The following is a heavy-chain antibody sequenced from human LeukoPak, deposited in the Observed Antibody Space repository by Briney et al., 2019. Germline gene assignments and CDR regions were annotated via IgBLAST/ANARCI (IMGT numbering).Heavy chain of an antibody. J-gene: IGHJ4*02. CDR2: IRSKAYGGTT. CDR3: TRDGGDGYNHFDY. V-gene: IGHV3-49*04. CDR1: GFTPGEYA. D-gene: IGHD5-24*01. Sequence: PGGTLRLSCTASGFTPGEYAMSWVRQAPGQGLEGVGFIRSKAYGGTTEYAASVKGRFTISRDDSKSIAYLQMNSLKTEDTAVYYCTRDGGDGYNHFDYWGQGTLVTVSS.